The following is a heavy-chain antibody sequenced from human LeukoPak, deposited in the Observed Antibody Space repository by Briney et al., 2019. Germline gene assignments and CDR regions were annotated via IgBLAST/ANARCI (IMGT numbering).Heavy chain of an antibody. V-gene: IGHV4-30-4*01. D-gene: IGHD6-13*01. CDR3: ARYSSSWFPFDY. CDR2: IYYSGST. J-gene: IGHJ4*02. Sequence: SETLPLTCTVSGGSISSGDYYWSWIRQPPGKGLEWIGYIYYSGSTYYNPSLKSRVTISVDTSKNQFSLKLSSVTAADTAVYYCARYSSSWFPFDYWGQGTLVTVSS. CDR1: GGSISSGDYY.